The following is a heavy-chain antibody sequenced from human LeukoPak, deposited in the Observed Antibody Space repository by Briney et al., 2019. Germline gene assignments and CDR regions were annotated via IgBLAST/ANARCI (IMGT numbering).Heavy chain of an antibody. J-gene: IGHJ6*03. Sequence: GSLRLSCAASGFTFSSYEMNWVRQAPGKGLEWVSSISSSSSYIYYADSVKGRFTISRDNAKNSLYLQMNSLRAEDTAVYYCAREPPRDYYMDVWGKGTTVTVSS. V-gene: IGHV3-21*01. CDR2: ISSSSSYI. CDR3: AREPPRDYYMDV. D-gene: IGHD3-10*01. CDR1: GFTFSSYE.